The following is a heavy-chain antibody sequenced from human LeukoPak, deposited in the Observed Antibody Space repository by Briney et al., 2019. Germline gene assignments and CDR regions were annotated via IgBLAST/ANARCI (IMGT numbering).Heavy chain of an antibody. CDR3: ARDTVAAAGY. Sequence: ASVKVSCKASGDTFTRDGISCVRQAPGQRLEWMGWISAHNGNTNYAQKLQGRVTMTTDTSTSTAHTELRSLRADATAVYYCARDTVAAAGYWGQGTLLTVSS. D-gene: IGHD6-13*01. CDR2: ISAHNGNT. V-gene: IGHV1-18*01. CDR1: GDTFTRDG. J-gene: IGHJ4*02.